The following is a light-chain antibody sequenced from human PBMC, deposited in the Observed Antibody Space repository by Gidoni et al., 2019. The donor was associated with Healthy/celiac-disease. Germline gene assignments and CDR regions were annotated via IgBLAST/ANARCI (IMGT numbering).Light chain of an antibody. Sequence: SSELTHDPAVSVALGQTVRITCQGDSLRSYYASWYQQKPGQAPVLVIYGKNNRPSGIPDRFSGSSSGNTASLTITGAQAEDEADYYCNSRDSSGNPHVVFGGGTKLTVL. V-gene: IGLV3-19*01. CDR3: NSRDSSGNPHVV. J-gene: IGLJ2*01. CDR2: GKN. CDR1: SLRSYY.